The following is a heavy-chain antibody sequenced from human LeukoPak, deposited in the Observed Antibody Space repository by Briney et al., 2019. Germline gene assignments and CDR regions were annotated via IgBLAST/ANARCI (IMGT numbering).Heavy chain of an antibody. J-gene: IGHJ4*02. V-gene: IGHV4-38-2*01. Sequence: SETLSLTCAVSGYSISSGYYWGWIRQPPGQGLEWIGSIYHSGSTYYNPSLKSRVTISVDTSKNQFSLKLSSVTAADTAVYYCARHAYSSSSRGYYFDYWGQGTLVTVSS. D-gene: IGHD6-6*01. CDR1: GYSISSGYY. CDR2: IYHSGST. CDR3: ARHAYSSSSRGYYFDY.